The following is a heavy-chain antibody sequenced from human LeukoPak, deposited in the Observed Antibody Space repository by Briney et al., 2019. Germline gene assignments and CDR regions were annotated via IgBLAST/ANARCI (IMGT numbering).Heavy chain of an antibody. CDR2: ISYDGSNK. CDR3: AKGPHQGAAAAGYFDY. D-gene: IGHD6-13*01. V-gene: IGHV3-30*18. Sequence: GGSLRLSCAAPGFTFSSYGMHWVRQAPGKGLEWVAVISYDGSNKYYADSVKGRFTISRENSKNTLYLQMNSLRPEDTAAYYCAKGPHQGAAAAGYFDYWGQGTLVTVSS. J-gene: IGHJ4*02. CDR1: GFTFSSYG.